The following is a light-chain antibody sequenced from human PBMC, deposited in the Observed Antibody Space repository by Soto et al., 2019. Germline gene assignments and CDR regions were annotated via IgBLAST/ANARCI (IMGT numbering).Light chain of an antibody. CDR3: QVWDSGSAHVV. CDR1: DIGSKG. J-gene: IGLJ2*01. CDR2: SDT. Sequence: SYELTQPPSVSVAPGKRARISWGGKDIGSKGVHWYQQKPGQAPVLVIYSDTDLPPVITERFSGSNSANLATLTISRVEAGDEADYYCQVWDSGSAHVVFGGGTKLTVL. V-gene: IGLV3-21*01.